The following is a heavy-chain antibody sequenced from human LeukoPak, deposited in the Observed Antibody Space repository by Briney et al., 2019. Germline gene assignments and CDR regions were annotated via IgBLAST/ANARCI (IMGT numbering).Heavy chain of an antibody. V-gene: IGHV4-39*01. CDR3: ARVQYYYDSSGYYSGYYYYYMDV. Sequence: PSETLSLTCTVSGGSISSSSYYWGWIRQPPGKGLEWIGSIYYSGSTYYNTSLKSRFTISVDTSKNQFSLKLSSVTAADTAVYYCARVQYYYDSSGYYSGYYYYYMDVWGKGTTVTVSS. J-gene: IGHJ6*03. CDR2: IYYSGST. D-gene: IGHD3-22*01. CDR1: GGSISSSSYY.